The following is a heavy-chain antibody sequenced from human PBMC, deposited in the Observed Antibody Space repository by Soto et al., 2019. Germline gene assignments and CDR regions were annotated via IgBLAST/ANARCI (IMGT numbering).Heavy chain of an antibody. CDR2: INNGGDT. CDR3: AREGKEAAFDF. Sequence: EVQLLESGGGLVQPGGSLRLSCAASGFPLRDYAMSWVRQAPGKGVEWVSAINNGGDTYYADSVKGRFISSRDNSKDTMSLQMTSLRAEDTAVYYCAREGKEAAFDFWGQGTMVTVSS. J-gene: IGHJ3*01. CDR1: GFPLRDYA. D-gene: IGHD1-26*01. V-gene: IGHV3-23*01.